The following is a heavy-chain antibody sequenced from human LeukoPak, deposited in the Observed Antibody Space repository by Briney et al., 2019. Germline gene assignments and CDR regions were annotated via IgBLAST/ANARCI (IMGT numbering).Heavy chain of an antibody. Sequence: PGGSLRLSCAASGFTFSSYEMNWVRQAPGKGLEWVSYISSGGSTIYYADSVRGRFTISRDNAKNSLYLQMNSLRAEDTAVYYCARRLYSSSSFDYCGQGTLVTVSS. J-gene: IGHJ4*02. V-gene: IGHV3-48*03. CDR3: ARRLYSSSSFDY. CDR2: ISSGGSTI. CDR1: GFTFSSYE. D-gene: IGHD6-6*01.